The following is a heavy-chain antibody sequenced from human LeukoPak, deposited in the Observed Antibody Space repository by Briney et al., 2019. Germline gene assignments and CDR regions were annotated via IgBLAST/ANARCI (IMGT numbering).Heavy chain of an antibody. CDR3: ARGGSGWYRVYYYYMDV. V-gene: IGHV4-59*01. Sequence: SETLSLTCTVSGGSISSYYWSWLRQPPGKGLEWIGYIYYSGSTNYNPSLKSRVTISVDTSKNQFSLKLSSVTAADTAVYYCARGGSGWYRVYYYYMDVWGKGTTVTVSS. CDR1: GGSISSYY. D-gene: IGHD6-19*01. J-gene: IGHJ6*03. CDR2: IYYSGST.